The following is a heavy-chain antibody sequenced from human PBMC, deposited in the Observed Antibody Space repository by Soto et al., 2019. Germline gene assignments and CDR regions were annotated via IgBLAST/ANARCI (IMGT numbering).Heavy chain of an antibody. Sequence: QVQLVESGGGVVQPGRSLRLSCAASGFSFSSYGMQWVRQAPGKGLEWVAVISYDGSNKYYADSVKDRFTISRDNSKKTIYLQMNSVRADDTAVYYCVAGSYFIDYCGQGTLVTVSS. CDR1: GFSFSSYG. CDR2: ISYDGSNK. CDR3: VAGSYFIDY. V-gene: IGHV3-30*03. J-gene: IGHJ4*02. D-gene: IGHD6-19*01.